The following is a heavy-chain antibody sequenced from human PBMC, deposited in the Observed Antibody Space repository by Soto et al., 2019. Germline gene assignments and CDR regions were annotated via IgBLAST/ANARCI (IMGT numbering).Heavy chain of an antibody. CDR2: IYYSGRT. J-gene: IGHJ6*03. V-gene: IGHV4-59*08. D-gene: IGHD3-9*01. Sequence: QVQLQESGPGLVKPSETLSLTCTVSGGSISSYYWSWIRQPPGKGLEWIGYIYYSGRTNYNPSLKSRVTISVDTSKNQFSLKLSSVTAADTAVYYCASSPIYYDILRGYYYYYMDVWGKGTTVTVSS. CDR3: ASSPIYYDILRGYYYYYMDV. CDR1: GGSISSYY.